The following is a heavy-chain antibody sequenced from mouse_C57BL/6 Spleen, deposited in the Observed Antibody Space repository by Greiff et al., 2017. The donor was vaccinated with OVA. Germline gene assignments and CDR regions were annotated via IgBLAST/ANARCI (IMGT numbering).Heavy chain of an antibody. CDR3: TRRPPELDYYAMDY. Sequence: QVQLQQSGAELVRPGASVTLSCKASGYTFTDYEMHWVTQPPVHGLEWICAIDPETGGTAYNQTFKGTAIFTADKSSSTAYMELLSLTSEDSAVYYCTRRPPELDYYAMDYWGQGTSVTVSS. CDR2: IDPETGGT. CDR1: GYTFTDYE. V-gene: IGHV1-15*01. J-gene: IGHJ4*01. D-gene: IGHD4-1*01.